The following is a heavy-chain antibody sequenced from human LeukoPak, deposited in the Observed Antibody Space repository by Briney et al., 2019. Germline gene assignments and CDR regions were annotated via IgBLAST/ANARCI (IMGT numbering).Heavy chain of an antibody. D-gene: IGHD2-2*01. V-gene: IGHV4-59*01. CDR1: GGSISSYY. J-gene: IGHJ4*02. CDR3: ARVLGYCSSTSCRPSTVDY. Sequence: KPSETLSLTCTVSGGSISSYYWSWIRQPPGKGLEWIGYIYYSWSTNYNPSLKSRVTISVDTSKNQFSLKLSSVTAADTAVYYCARVLGYCSSTSCRPSTVDYWGQGTLVTVPS. CDR2: IYYSWST.